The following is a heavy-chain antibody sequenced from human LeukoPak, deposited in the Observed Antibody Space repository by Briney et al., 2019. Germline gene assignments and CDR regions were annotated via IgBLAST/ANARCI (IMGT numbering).Heavy chain of an antibody. Sequence: SETLSLTCTVSGGSISSYYWSWIRQPPGEGLEWIGYIYYSGSTNYNPSLKSRVTISVDTSKNQFSLKLSSVTAADTAVYYCARSYSSSSKAGYYYYYGMDVWGQGTTVTVSS. CDR3: ARSYSSSSKAGYYYYYGMDV. V-gene: IGHV4-59*01. CDR2: IYYSGST. CDR1: GGSISSYY. D-gene: IGHD6-6*01. J-gene: IGHJ6*02.